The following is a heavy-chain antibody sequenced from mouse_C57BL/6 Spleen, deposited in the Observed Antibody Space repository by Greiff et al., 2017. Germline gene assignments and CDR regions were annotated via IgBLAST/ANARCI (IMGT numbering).Heavy chain of an antibody. CDR2: IRLKSDNYAT. CDR1: GFTFSNYW. V-gene: IGHV6-3*01. J-gene: IGHJ3*01. CDR3: TEGGSSPLFAY. Sequence: EVHLVESGGGLVQPGGSMKLSCVASGFTFSNYWMNWVRQSPEQGLEWVAQIRLKSDNYATHYAESVKGRFTISRDDSKSSVYLQMNNLRAVDTGIYYCTEGGSSPLFAYWGQGTLVTVSA. D-gene: IGHD1-1*01.